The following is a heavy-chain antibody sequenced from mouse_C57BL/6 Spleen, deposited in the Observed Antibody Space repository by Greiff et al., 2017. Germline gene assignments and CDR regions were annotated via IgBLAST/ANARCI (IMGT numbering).Heavy chain of an antibody. CDR2: INPGSGGT. J-gene: IGHJ3*01. CDR1: GYAFTNYL. D-gene: IGHD2-5*01. V-gene: IGHV1-54*01. CDR3: AVGHYSNFAWFAY. Sequence: QVQLQQSGAELVRPGTSVKVSCKASGYAFTNYLIEWVKQRPGQGLEWIGVINPGSGGTNYNEKFKGKATLTADKSSSTAYMQLSSLTSEDAAVYSCAVGHYSNFAWFAYWGQGTLVTVSA.